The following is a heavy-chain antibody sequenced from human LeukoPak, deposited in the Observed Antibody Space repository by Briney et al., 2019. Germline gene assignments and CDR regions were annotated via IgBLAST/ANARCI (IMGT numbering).Heavy chain of an antibody. CDR2: ISYDGSNK. Sequence: GGSLRLSCAASGFTFSSYAMHWVRQAPGKGLEWVAVISYDGSNKYYADSVKGRFTISRDNSKNTLYLQMNSLRAEDTAVYYCARSPSSGWYVPDYWGQGTLVTVSS. J-gene: IGHJ4*02. CDR1: GFTFSSYA. CDR3: ARSPSSGWYVPDY. D-gene: IGHD6-19*01. V-gene: IGHV3-30-3*01.